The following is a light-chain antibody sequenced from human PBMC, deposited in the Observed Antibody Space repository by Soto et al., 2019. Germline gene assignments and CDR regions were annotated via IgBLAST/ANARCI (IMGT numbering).Light chain of an antibody. Sequence: QSVMTQPPSVSAAPGQKVTISCSGSSSNIGGNSVSWYQQLPGTAPKLLIYDNNKRPSGIPDRFSGSKSGTSATLGITGLQTGDEADYYCGTWDSSLGSFVFGTGTKLTVL. CDR1: SSNIGGNS. CDR3: GTWDSSLGSFV. CDR2: DNN. J-gene: IGLJ1*01. V-gene: IGLV1-51*01.